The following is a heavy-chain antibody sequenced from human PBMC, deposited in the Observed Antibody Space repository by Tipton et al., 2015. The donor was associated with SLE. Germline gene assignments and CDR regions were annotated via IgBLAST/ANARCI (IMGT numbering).Heavy chain of an antibody. CDR1: GFNVSNNY. CDR3: SLGIAVADF. J-gene: IGHJ4*02. Sequence: GSLRLSCAASGFNVSNNYMTWVRQAPGKGLEWVSIIYSGGLTYYANSVKGRFTISRDNFKNTVYLQMNRLRAEDTAVYYCSLGIAVADFWGQGTLVAVSS. V-gene: IGHV3-53*05. CDR2: IYSGGLT. D-gene: IGHD6-13*01.